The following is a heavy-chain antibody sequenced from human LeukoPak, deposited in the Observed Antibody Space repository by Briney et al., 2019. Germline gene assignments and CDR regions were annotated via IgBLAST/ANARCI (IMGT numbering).Heavy chain of an antibody. CDR1: GYTFTGYY. Sequence: ASVKVSCKTSGYTFTGYYIHWVRQAPGQGLEWMGWINPNSGETNSAQKFQGRVTMTGGTSISTAYMELRRVTSDDTAVYYCARDRDYSNTERGFDYWGQGTLVTVSS. J-gene: IGHJ4*02. CDR3: ARDRDYSNTERGFDY. V-gene: IGHV1-2*02. D-gene: IGHD4-11*01. CDR2: INPNSGET.